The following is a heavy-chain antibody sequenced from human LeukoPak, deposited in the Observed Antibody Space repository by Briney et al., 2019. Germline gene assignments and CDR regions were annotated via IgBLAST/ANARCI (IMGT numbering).Heavy chain of an antibody. D-gene: IGHD3-16*01. CDR2: IIPILGIA. V-gene: IGHV1-69*04. J-gene: IGHJ4*02. Sequence: GSSVKVSCKASGGTFSSYAISWVRQAPGQGLEWMGRIIPILGIANYAQKFQGRVTITADKSTSTAYMELSSLRSEDTAVYYCASQYYDYVWGSLGGDYWGQGTLVTVSS. CDR3: ASQYYDYVWGSLGGDY. CDR1: GGTFSSYA.